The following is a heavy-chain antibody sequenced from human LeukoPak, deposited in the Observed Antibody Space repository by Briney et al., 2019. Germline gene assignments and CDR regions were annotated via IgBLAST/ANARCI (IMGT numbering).Heavy chain of an antibody. Sequence: SGGSLRLSCAASGFTFSSYAMSWVRQAPGKGLEWVSVISGNGDSTYYADSVKGRFTISRDNSKNTLYLQMNSRRAEDTAVYYCAKVSVVVVAAKGYWFDPWGQGTLVTVSS. CDR1: GFTFSSYA. CDR2: ISGNGDST. CDR3: AKVSVVVVAAKGYWFDP. J-gene: IGHJ5*02. V-gene: IGHV3-23*01. D-gene: IGHD2-15*01.